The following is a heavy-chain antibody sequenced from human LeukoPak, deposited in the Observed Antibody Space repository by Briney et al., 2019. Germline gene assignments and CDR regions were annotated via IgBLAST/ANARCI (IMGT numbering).Heavy chain of an antibody. V-gene: IGHV1-69*13. CDR1: GGTFSSYA. Sequence: SVKVSCKASGGTFSSYAISWVRQAPGQGLEWMGGIIPIFGTANYAQKFQGRVTITADESTSTAYMELSSLRSEDTAVYYCARSGANILRFLEWLPGSEDYWGQGTLVTVSS. CDR3: ARSGANILRFLEWLPGSEDY. CDR2: IIPIFGTA. D-gene: IGHD3-3*01. J-gene: IGHJ4*02.